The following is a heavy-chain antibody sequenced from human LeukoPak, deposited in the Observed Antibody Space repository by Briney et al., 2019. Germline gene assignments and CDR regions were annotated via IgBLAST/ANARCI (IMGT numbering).Heavy chain of an antibody. J-gene: IGHJ5*02. D-gene: IGHD3-16*02. CDR1: GGSIISYY. Sequence: NPSETLSLTCTVSGGSIISYYWSRIRQPAGKGLEWIGRIYTSGSTNYNPSLRSRVTMSVDTSKNQFSLNLSSVTAADTAVYYCARDNNVWGSYRKFDPWGQGTLVTVSS. V-gene: IGHV4-4*07. CDR2: IYTSGST. CDR3: ARDNNVWGSYRKFDP.